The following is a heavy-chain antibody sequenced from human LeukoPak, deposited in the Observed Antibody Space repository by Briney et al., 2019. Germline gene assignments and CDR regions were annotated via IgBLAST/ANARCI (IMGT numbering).Heavy chain of an antibody. CDR2: LSAYNGNT. J-gene: IGHJ4*02. V-gene: IGHV1-18*01. Sequence: ASVKVSCKASGYTFTSYGISWVRQAPGQALEWMGWLSAYNGNTNYAQKLQGRVTMTTDTSTSTAYMELRSLRSDDTAVYYCARANTYCSGGSCYRITDYWGQGTLVTVSS. CDR1: GYTFTSYG. CDR3: ARANTYCSGGSCYRITDY. D-gene: IGHD2-15*01.